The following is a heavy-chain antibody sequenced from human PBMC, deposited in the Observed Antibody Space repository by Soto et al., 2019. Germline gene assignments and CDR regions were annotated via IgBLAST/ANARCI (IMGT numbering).Heavy chain of an antibody. D-gene: IGHD2-21*02. V-gene: IGHV4-39*07. CDR3: ARSGVTGIVIPSHWFDP. Sequence: SETLSLTCTVSGGSLSSSTYYWDWIRQPPGKGLEWIGAMYYTGNKNYNPALNNRISLSLHTSQNQFSLKLLSVTAADTAIYYCARSGVTGIVIPSHWFDPWGQGTLVTVSS. J-gene: IGHJ5*02. CDR1: GGSLSSSTYY. CDR2: MYYTGNK.